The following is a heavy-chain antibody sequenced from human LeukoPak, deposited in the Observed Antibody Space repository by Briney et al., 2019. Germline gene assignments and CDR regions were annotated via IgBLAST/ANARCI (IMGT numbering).Heavy chain of an antibody. J-gene: IGHJ4*02. D-gene: IGHD6-13*01. V-gene: IGHV4-61*02. Sequence: SETLSLTCTVSGGSISRGSYYWSWIRQPAGKGLEWIGRIYTSGSTNYNPSLKGRVTMTVDTSKNQFSLNLSSVTAADTAVYYCARGRGSSWYYFDSWGQGTLVTVSS. CDR2: IYTSGST. CDR3: ARGRGSSWYYFDS. CDR1: GGSISRGSYY.